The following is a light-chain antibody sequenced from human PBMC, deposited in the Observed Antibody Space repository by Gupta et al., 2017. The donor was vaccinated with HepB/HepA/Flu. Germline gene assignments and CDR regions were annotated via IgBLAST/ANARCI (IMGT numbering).Light chain of an antibody. Sequence: VLPPSPDTLSLSPGERATLSCRTSQSVGSNFLAWYQQKPGQAPRLLISVASSRANGIPDRGSGSGSGTEVTLTISRREPEDVAVYYCQQQDNSQLTFGGGTKVEMK. J-gene: IGKJ4*01. CDR2: VAS. CDR3: QQQDNSQLT. V-gene: IGKV3-20*01. CDR1: QSVGSNF.